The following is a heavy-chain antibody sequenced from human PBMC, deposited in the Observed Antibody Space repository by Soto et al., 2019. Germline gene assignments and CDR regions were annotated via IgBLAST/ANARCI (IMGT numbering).Heavy chain of an antibody. V-gene: IGHV4-31*03. D-gene: IGHD3-10*01. CDR1: GGSISTGGYY. J-gene: IGHJ4*02. CDR3: ARFYYASGSLIVRAPDY. CDR2: IYYSGSA. Sequence: TSETLSLTCTVSGGSISTGGYYWSWIRQHPGKGLEWIGYIYYSGSAYYNPSLQSRLTMSVDTSKNQFSLKLNSVTAADTAVYYCARFYYASGSLIVRAPDYWGQGTLVTVSS.